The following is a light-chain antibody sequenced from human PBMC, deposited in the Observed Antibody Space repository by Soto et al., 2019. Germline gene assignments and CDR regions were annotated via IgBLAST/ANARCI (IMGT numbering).Light chain of an antibody. Sequence: DIVMNQTPLSLPVTPGEPASISFRSSQSLLDSDDGNTYLDWYLQKPGQSPQLLIYTVSYRASGVPDRFSGSGSGTDFTLKISRVEAEDVGVYYCMQRIEFPLTFGGGTKLDIK. CDR3: MQRIEFPLT. V-gene: IGKV2-40*01. CDR1: QSLLDSDDGNTY. CDR2: TVS. J-gene: IGKJ4*01.